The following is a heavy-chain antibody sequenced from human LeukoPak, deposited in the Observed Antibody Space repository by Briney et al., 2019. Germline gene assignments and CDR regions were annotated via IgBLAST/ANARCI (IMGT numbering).Heavy chain of an antibody. V-gene: IGHV4-59*01. Sequence: SETLSLTCTVSGGSISSYYWSWIRQPPGKGLEWIGYIHYSGSTNYNPSLKSRVTISVDTSKNQFSLKLSSVTAADTAVYYCARTTEGYCRGRSCYSYYYYMDVRGKGTTVTVSS. CDR1: GGSISSYY. D-gene: IGHD2-15*01. CDR2: IHYSGST. J-gene: IGHJ6*03. CDR3: ARTTEGYCRGRSCYSYYYYMDV.